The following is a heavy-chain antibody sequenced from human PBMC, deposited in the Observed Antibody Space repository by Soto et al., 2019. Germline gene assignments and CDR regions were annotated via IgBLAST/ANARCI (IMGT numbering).Heavy chain of an antibody. D-gene: IGHD2-2*01. J-gene: IGHJ6*02. V-gene: IGHV1-3*01. CDR2: INAGNGNT. CDR1: RYSFTSYA. Sequence: ASVKVSWKASRYSFTSYAIYWVRQAPAQRPEWMGWINAGNGNTKYSQKFQGRVTITSDTSASTAYMGLSSLRSEDKAVYFCARGVENIVVVLDVFGYYGMDVWGQGTTVTVSS. CDR3: ARGVENIVVVLDVFGYYGMDV.